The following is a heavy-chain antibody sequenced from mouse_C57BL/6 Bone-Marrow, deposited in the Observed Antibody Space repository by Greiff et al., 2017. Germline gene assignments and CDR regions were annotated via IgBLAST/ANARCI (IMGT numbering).Heavy chain of an antibody. J-gene: IGHJ4*01. V-gene: IGHV1-82*01. CDR2: IYPGDGDT. CDR3: ARFVGSSTGDY. CDR1: GYAFSSSW. Sequence: QVQLQQSGPELVKPGASVKISCKASGYAFSSSWMNWVKQRPGKGLEWIGRIYPGDGDTNYNGKFKGKATLTADKSSSTAYMQLSSLTSEDSAVYFCARFVGSSTGDYWGQGTSVTVSS. D-gene: IGHD1-1*01.